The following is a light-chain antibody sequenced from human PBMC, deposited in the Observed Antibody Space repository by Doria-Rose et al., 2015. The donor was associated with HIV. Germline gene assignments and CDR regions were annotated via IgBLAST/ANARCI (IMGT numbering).Light chain of an antibody. J-gene: IGKJ1*01. CDR2: DGS. V-gene: IGKV3-20*01. CDR3: HQYGTSWT. CDR1: QSFSSTY. Sequence: TQSPGTLSLSPGERATLSCRASQSFSSTYLAWYQQKPGQAPSLLIYDGSTRATGIPDRFSASGSGTDFTLTINRLEPEEFALYYCHQYGTSWTFGQGTKVGI.